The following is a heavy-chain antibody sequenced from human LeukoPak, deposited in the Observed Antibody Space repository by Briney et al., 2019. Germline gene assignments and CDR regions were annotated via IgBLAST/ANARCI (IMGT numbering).Heavy chain of an antibody. CDR3: AKYDSWNNDNWFDP. D-gene: IGHD1/OR15-1a*01. J-gene: IGHJ5*02. CDR1: GGSISGSGSY. CDR2: IFHSGST. V-gene: IGHV4-39*01. Sequence: PSETLSLTCTVSGGSISGSGSYWGWIRQPPGKGLEWIGSIFHSGSTYYNPSLRGRVTISIDTSTNQFSLNLGSVTAADTALYYCAKYDSWNNDNWFDPWGQGALVTVSS.